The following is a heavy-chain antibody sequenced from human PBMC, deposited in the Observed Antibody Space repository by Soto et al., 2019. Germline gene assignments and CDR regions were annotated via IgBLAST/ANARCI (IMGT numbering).Heavy chain of an antibody. CDR2: INPRNGDK. D-gene: IGHD5-18*01. CDR1: GYTFTGYF. Sequence: QVHLVQSGAEVTKPGASVKVSCKASGYTFTGYFIHWVRQAPGQGLEWMGWINPRNGDKNYAQKFRGSVNVTMDTSVATVFLNLIIHRSDDRAVYFCTGGPIDTALFRGDYWGQGTLVTVSS. V-gene: IGHV1-2*02. CDR3: TGGPIDTALFRGDY. J-gene: IGHJ4*02.